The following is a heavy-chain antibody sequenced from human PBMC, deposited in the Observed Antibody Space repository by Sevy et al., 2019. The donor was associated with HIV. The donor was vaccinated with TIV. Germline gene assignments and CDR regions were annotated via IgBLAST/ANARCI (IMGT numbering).Heavy chain of an antibody. CDR1: GFTFSSYS. D-gene: IGHD3-22*01. Sequence: GGSLRLSCAASGFTFSSYSMNWVRQAPGKGLEWVSSISSSSSYIYYADSVKGRFTISRDNAKNSLYLQMNSLRAEDTAVYYCAREPANYYDHRGLWGQGTMVTVSS. CDR2: ISSSSSYI. CDR3: AREPANYYDHRGL. J-gene: IGHJ3*01. V-gene: IGHV3-21*01.